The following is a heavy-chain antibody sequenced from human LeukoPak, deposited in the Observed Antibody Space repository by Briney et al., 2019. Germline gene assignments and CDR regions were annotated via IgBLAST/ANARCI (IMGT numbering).Heavy chain of an antibody. J-gene: IGHJ4*02. Sequence: GRSLRLSCAASGFTFSIYGMHWVRQAPGKGLEGVAVISDDGSNKYYADSVKGRFTISRDDSKNTLYLQMNSLRTEDTAVYYCAKDQRGSGGYPVDYWGQGTLVTVSS. CDR2: ISDDGSNK. CDR1: GFTFSIYG. D-gene: IGHD5-12*01. V-gene: IGHV3-30*18. CDR3: AKDQRGSGGYPVDY.